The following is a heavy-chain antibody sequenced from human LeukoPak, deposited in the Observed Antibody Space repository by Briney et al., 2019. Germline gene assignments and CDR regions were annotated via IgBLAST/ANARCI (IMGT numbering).Heavy chain of an antibody. Sequence: SETLSLTCTVSGGSISSGGYYWSWIRQHPGQGLEWIGYIYYSGSTYYNPSLKSRVTISVDTSKNQFSLKLSSVTAADTAVYYCAYCGGPRNAFDIWGQGTMVTVSS. V-gene: IGHV4-31*03. D-gene: IGHD2-21*01. CDR1: GGSISSGGYY. CDR2: IYYSGST. CDR3: AYCGGPRNAFDI. J-gene: IGHJ3*02.